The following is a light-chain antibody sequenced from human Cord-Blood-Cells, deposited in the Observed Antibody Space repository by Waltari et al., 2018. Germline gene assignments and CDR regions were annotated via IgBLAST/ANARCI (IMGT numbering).Light chain of an antibody. CDR1: SRSVGGYNY. J-gene: IGLJ3*02. V-gene: IGLV2-8*01. CDR2: AVS. CDR3: SSYAGSNNLV. Sequence: QSALTQPPSASGSPGQSVTISCTGTSRSVGGYNYVPWYQQHPGKAPKLMIYAVSKRPSGVPDRFSGSKSGNTASLTVSGLQAEDEADYYCSSYAGSNNLVFGGGTKLTVL.